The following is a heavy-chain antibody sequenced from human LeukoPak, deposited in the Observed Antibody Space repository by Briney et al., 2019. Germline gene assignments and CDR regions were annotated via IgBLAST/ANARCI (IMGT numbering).Heavy chain of an antibody. CDR1: GYTFTSYD. V-gene: IGHV1-8*01. CDR3: ARLSIVYRWFDP. J-gene: IGHJ5*02. Sequence: ASVKVSCKGSGYTFTSYDINWVRQATGQGLEWMGWMNPNSGNTGYAQKFQGRVTMTRNTSISTAYMELSSLRSQDTAVYYCARLSIVYRWFDPWVQGTLVTVSS. CDR2: MNPNSGNT. D-gene: IGHD2-21*01.